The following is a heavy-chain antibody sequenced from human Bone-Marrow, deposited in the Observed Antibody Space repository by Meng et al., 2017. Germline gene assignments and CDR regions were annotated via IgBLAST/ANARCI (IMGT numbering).Heavy chain of an antibody. CDR3: ASWIYSCGWQ. Sequence: QVQLQESGPGLVNPSGTLSLTCVVSGGSISSIDWWSWVRQPPGKGLEWIGEIYHGGDTNYNPSLKSRVTIAIDRSKNQFSLKLSSVTAADTAVYYCASWIYSCGWQWGQGTLVTVSS. V-gene: IGHV4/OR15-8*02. D-gene: IGHD6-19*01. CDR1: GGSISSIDW. J-gene: IGHJ4*02. CDR2: IYHGGDT.